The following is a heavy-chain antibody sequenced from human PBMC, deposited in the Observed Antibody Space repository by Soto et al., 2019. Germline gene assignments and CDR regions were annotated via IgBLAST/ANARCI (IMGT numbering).Heavy chain of an antibody. CDR1: GYSFTTYW. CDR3: ARKYYYDSSGYRDALDI. J-gene: IGHJ3*02. CDR2: IYPGDSDT. V-gene: IGHV5-51*01. D-gene: IGHD3-22*01. Sequence: GESLKISCKGSGYSFTTYWIGWVRQMPGKGLEWMGIIYPGDSDTRYSPSFQGQVTISADRSITTAYLQWSSLKASGTAMYYCARKYYYDSSGYRDALDIWGQGTMVTVSS.